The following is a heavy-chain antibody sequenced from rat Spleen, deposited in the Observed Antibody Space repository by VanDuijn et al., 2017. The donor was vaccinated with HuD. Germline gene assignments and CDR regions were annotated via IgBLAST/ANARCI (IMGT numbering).Heavy chain of an antibody. D-gene: IGHD1-9*01. J-gene: IGHJ2*01. CDR1: GFTFSDCY. Sequence: EVQLVESGGGLVQPGRSLKLSCAASGFTFSDCYMAWVRQAPTKGLEWVATISTGGGNTYYRDSVKGRFTISRDNAKSTLSLQMDSLRSEDTATYYCARRHYGYTDYFDYWGQGVMVTVSS. CDR2: ISTGGGNT. V-gene: IGHV5-25*01. CDR3: ARRHYGYTDYFDY.